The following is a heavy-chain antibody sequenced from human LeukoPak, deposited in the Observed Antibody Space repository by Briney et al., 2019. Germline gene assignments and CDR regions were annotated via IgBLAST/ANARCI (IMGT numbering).Heavy chain of an antibody. V-gene: IGHV4-34*01. Sequence: SDTQTLICGVCGGSFRRYYWSWTPQPPGRAVVCIGYFNHSGSTNYNPSLKSRVTISVDTSKNQFSRKLSSVTAADTAVYYCAKLVDTAMGPNYWGQGTLVTVSS. CDR3: AKLVDTAMGPNY. D-gene: IGHD5-18*01. CDR2: FNHSGST. J-gene: IGHJ4*02. CDR1: GGSFRRYY.